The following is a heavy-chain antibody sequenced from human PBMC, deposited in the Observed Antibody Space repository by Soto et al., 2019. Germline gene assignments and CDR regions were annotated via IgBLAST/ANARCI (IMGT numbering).Heavy chain of an antibody. Sequence: VRLACASSGFTFSNAWRSWVRQASGQGLEWVGRIKSKTDGGTTDYAAPVKGRFTISRDDSKNTLYLQMNSLKTEDTAVYYCTTYSVWELPAGEATHWDQETLGTLS. J-gene: IGHJ4*02. V-gene: IGHV3-15*01. CDR2: IKSKTDGGTT. D-gene: IGHD1-26*01. CDR1: GFTFSNAW. CDR3: TTYSVWELPAGEATH.